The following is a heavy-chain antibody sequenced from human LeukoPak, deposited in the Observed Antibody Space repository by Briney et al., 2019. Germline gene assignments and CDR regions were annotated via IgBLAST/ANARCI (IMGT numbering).Heavy chain of an antibody. CDR1: GFTVSSNY. Sequence: HPGGSLRLSCAASGFTVSSNYMSWVRQAPGKGLEWVSVIYSGGSTYYADSVKGRFTISRDNSKNTLYLQMNSLRAEDTAVYYCATRRDSGSYFVDYYYYMDVWGKGTTVTISS. CDR2: IYSGGST. J-gene: IGHJ6*03. D-gene: IGHD1-26*01. CDR3: ATRRDSGSYFVDYYYYMDV. V-gene: IGHV3-53*01.